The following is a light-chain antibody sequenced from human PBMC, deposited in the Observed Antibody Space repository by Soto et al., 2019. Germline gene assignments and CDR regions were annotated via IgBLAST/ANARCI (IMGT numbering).Light chain of an antibody. CDR2: GAS. Sequence: ESVLTQSPGTLSLSKGQRATLSCRASQSLSSSFLAWYQQKPGQAPRLLIYGASNRATGIPDRFSGSGSGTDFTLTISRLEPEDFAVYYCQQYGSSGTFGQGTKVDI. J-gene: IGKJ1*01. V-gene: IGKV3-20*01. CDR3: QQYGSSGT. CDR1: QSLSSSF.